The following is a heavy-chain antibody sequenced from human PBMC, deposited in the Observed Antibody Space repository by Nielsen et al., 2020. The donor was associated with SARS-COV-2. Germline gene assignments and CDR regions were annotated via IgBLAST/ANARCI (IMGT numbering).Heavy chain of an antibody. CDR1: GFTFSSYW. Sequence: GESLKISCAASGFTFSSYWMHWVRQAPRKGLVWVSRINSDGSSTSYADSVKGRFTISRDNAKNTLYLQMNSLRAEDTAVYYCARSYYDSSVIREKKRGASADYWGQGTLVTVSS. J-gene: IGHJ4*02. CDR2: INSDGSST. CDR3: ARSYYDSSVIREKKRGASADY. V-gene: IGHV3-74*01. D-gene: IGHD3-22*01.